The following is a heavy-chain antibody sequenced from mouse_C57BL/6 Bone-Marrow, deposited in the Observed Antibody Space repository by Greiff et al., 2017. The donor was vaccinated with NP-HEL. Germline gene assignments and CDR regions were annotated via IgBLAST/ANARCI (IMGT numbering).Heavy chain of an antibody. CDR1: GYSFTGYY. V-gene: IGHV1-42*01. Sequence: VQLKESGPELVKPGASVKISCKASGYSFTGYYMNWVKQSPEKSLEWIGEINPSTGGTTYNQKFKAKATLTVDKSSSTAYMQLKSLTSEDSAVYYCARFRQLRAILYYAMDYWGQGTSVTVSS. J-gene: IGHJ4*01. D-gene: IGHD3-2*02. CDR3: ARFRQLRAILYYAMDY. CDR2: INPSTGGT.